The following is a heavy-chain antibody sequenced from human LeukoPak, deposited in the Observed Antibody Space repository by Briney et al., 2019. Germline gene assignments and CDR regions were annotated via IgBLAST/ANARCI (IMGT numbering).Heavy chain of an antibody. V-gene: IGHV4-59*11. D-gene: IGHD4-17*01. J-gene: IGHJ3*02. CDR2: ISYIGGT. Sequence: TSETLFLTCAVSDDSFSSHYWTWIRQPPGKGLEWIGYISYIGGTNYNPSLKSRVTISIDTSKNQFSLQLTSVTAADTAVYYCARDLVTVTKGFDIWGQGTMVSVSS. CDR3: ARDLVTVTKGFDI. CDR1: DDSFSSHY.